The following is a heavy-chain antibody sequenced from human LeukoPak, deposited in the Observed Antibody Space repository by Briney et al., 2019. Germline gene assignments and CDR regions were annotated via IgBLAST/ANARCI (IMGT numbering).Heavy chain of an antibody. V-gene: IGHV1-18*01. J-gene: IGHJ1*01. CDR1: GYTFTRYG. CDR3: ARSLHYYDRRGLFIQY. CDR2: ISAYNGNS. D-gene: IGHD3-22*01. Sequence: ASVKVSCKASGYTFTRYGISWVRQAPGQGLEWMGWISAYNGNSNYAQKLQGRVTMTTDTSTSTAYMELRSLRSDDTAVYYCARSLHYYDRRGLFIQYWGQGTLVTVSS.